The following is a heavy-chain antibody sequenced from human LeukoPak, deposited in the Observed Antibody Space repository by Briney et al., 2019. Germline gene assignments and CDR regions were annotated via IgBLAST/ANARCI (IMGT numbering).Heavy chain of an antibody. CDR1: GCTFSSYS. CDR3: AKDDDYGGLYYFDY. J-gene: IGHJ4*02. V-gene: IGHV3-23*01. CDR2: INNSGGST. D-gene: IGHD4-23*01. Sequence: GGSLRLSCAASGCTFSSYSMSWVRQAPGKGLEGVSAINNSGGSTYYADSVKGRFTISRDNSKNTLYLQMNSPTAEDTAVYNCAKDDDYGGLYYFDYWGQGTLVTVSS.